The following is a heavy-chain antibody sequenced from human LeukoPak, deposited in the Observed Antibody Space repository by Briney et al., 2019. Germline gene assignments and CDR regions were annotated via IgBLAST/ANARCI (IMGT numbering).Heavy chain of an antibody. J-gene: IGHJ6*03. V-gene: IGHV3-23*01. Sequence: GGSLRLSCAASGFTFSSYAMSWVRQAPGEGLEWVSAISGSGGSTYYADSVKGRFTISRDNSKNTLYLQMNSLRAEDTAVYYCAKSGVGGSYLYYYYYYMDVWGKGTTVTVSS. D-gene: IGHD1-26*01. CDR2: ISGSGGST. CDR3: AKSGVGGSYLYYYYYYMDV. CDR1: GFTFSSYA.